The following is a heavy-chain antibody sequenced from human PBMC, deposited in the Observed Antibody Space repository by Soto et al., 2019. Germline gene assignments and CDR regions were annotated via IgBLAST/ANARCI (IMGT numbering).Heavy chain of an antibody. Sequence: QVQLVESGGGVVQPGRSLRLSCAATGFTFSGYGMHWVRQAPGKGLEWVAVVRHDGSNIHYADFVKGRFTISRDNSKNTLDLQMNSLRAEDTAAYYCVRVGVGSRHFYGFVDYWGQGTLVTVSS. CDR2: VRHDGSNI. CDR3: VRVGVGSRHFYGFVDY. J-gene: IGHJ4*02. D-gene: IGHD3-10*01. V-gene: IGHV3-33*01. CDR1: GFTFSGYG.